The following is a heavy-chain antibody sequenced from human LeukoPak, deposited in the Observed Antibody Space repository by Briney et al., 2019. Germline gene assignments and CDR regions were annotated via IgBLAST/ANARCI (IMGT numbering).Heavy chain of an antibody. CDR3: ARVSAVGYFDY. Sequence: PSETLSLTCTVSGGSISSYYWSWIRQPPGKGLEWIGFVHYSGSTHYNPSLKSRVTISVDTSKNQVSLKLTSVTAADTAVYYCARVSAVGYFDYWGQGTLVTVSS. CDR2: VHYSGST. CDR1: GGSISSYY. J-gene: IGHJ4*02. V-gene: IGHV4-59*01.